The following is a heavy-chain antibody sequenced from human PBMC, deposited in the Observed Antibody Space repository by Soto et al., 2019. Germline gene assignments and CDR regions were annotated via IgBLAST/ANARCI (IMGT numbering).Heavy chain of an antibody. V-gene: IGHV3-23*01. CDR3: AKKPGYYDSSGYLDY. J-gene: IGHJ4*02. CDR1: GFTFSGYA. Sequence: GGSLRLSCAASGFTFSGYAMSWVRQAPGKGLEWVSAISGSGGSTYYADSVKGRFTISRDNSKNTLYLQMNSLRAEDTAVYYCAKKPGYYDSSGYLDYWGQGTLVTVSS. D-gene: IGHD3-22*01. CDR2: ISGSGGST.